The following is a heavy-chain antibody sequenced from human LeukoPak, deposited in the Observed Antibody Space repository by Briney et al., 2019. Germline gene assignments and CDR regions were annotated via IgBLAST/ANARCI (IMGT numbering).Heavy chain of an antibody. Sequence: PGGSLRLSCVASGFTFSSYGMSWVRQAPGKGLEWVSGMSGGGAITYYADSVKGRFTISRDNSKNTLYLQMNSLRAEDTAVYYCAKDLNLLWSGDLYRYYGMDVWGQGTTVTVSS. CDR3: AKDLNLLWSGDLYRYYGMDV. V-gene: IGHV3-23*01. CDR2: MSGGGAIT. CDR1: GFTFSSYG. D-gene: IGHD3-10*01. J-gene: IGHJ6*02.